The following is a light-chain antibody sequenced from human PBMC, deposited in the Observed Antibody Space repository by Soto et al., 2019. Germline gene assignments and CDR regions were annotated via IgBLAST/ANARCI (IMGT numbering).Light chain of an antibody. CDR3: QQYNTYSFT. V-gene: IGKV1-5*03. CDR1: QNINDW. J-gene: IGKJ3*01. CDR2: KAS. Sequence: DIQMTQSPSTLSASVGDRVTITCRASQNINDWLAWYQQKPGKAPRLLIYKASTLESGVPSRFSGSGFGTEFTLTISGLQPDDFATYYCQQYNTYSFTFGPGAKVDIK.